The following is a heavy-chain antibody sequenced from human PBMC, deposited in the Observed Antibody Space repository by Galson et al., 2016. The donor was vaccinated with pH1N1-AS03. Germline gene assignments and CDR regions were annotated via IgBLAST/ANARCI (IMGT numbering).Heavy chain of an antibody. D-gene: IGHD4-17*01. Sequence: QSGAEVKKPGGSLKISCKGSGYSFPSHWIAWVRQMPGKGLEWMGIIYPSDSDTRYNSSFQGQVTITADTSISTAYLQWNSLKASDTAIYYCARWSNDYGSYWGQGTLVTVSS. CDR3: ARWSNDYGSY. J-gene: IGHJ4*02. CDR1: GYSFPSHW. V-gene: IGHV5-51*01. CDR2: IYPSDSDT.